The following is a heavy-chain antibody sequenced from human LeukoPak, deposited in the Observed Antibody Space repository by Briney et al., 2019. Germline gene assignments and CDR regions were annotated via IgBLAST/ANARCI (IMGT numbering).Heavy chain of an antibody. CDR3: TQSNY. CDR1: GFTFSGSP. CDR2: IRSKADNYAT. J-gene: IGHJ4*02. V-gene: IGHV3-73*01. Sequence: GRSLRLSCAASGFTFSGSPILWVRQASGKGLEWVGRIRSKADNYATAYAASVQGRCTISRDDSKNTAYLQLNSLKTEDTAVYYCTQSNYWGQGALVTVSS.